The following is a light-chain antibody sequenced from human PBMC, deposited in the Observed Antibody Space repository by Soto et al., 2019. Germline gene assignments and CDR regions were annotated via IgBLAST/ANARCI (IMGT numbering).Light chain of an antibody. CDR3: SSYTSTNTYV. Sequence: QSALTQPASVSGSPGQSLTISCSGSNSDVGAFNFDSWYQQRPGQAPKLLIFEVVHRPSGISIRFSGSKSGNTASLTISGLQAEDDADYYCSSYTSTNTYVFGVGTKLTVL. V-gene: IGLV2-14*01. CDR1: NSDVGAFNF. CDR2: EVV. J-gene: IGLJ1*01.